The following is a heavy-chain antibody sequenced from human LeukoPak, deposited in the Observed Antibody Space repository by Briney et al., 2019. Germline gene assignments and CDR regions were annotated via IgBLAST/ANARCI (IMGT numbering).Heavy chain of an antibody. Sequence: SETLSLTCAVSGGSISSNNWWSWVRQPPGKGLEWIGEIYHSGSTNYNPSLKSRVTVSADTAKNQFSLKLRSVTAADTAVYFCAGYHNNGASSFLNALDYWGQGTLVTVSS. CDR2: IYHSGST. D-gene: IGHD2-8*01. CDR3: AGYHNNGASSFLNALDY. V-gene: IGHV4-4*02. CDR1: GGSISSNNW. J-gene: IGHJ4*02.